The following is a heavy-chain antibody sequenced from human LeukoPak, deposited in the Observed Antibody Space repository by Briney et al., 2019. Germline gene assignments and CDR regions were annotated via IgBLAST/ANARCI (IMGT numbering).Heavy chain of an antibody. CDR1: GFTFSSYS. CDR2: ISSGSSYI. CDR3: AELGITMIGGV. J-gene: IGHJ6*04. Sequence: GGSLRPSCAASGFTFSSYSMNWVRQAPGKGLEWVSSISSGSSYIYYADSVKGRFTISRDNAKNSLYLQMNSLRAEDTAVYYCAELGITMIGGVWGKGTTVTISS. V-gene: IGHV3-21*01. D-gene: IGHD3-10*02.